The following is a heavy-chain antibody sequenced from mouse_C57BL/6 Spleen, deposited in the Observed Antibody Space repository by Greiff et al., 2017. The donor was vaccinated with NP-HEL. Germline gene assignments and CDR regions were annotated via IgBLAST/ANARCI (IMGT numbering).Heavy chain of an antibody. V-gene: IGHV1-80*01. Sequence: VKLQQSGAELVKPGASVKISCKASGYAFSSYWMNWVKQRPGKGLEWIGQIYPGDGDTNYNGKFKGKATLTADKSSSTAYMQLSSLTSEDSAVYFCARSGSNWYFYVWGTGTTVTVSS. CDR2: IYPGDGDT. CDR1: GYAFSSYW. CDR3: ARSGSNWYFYV. J-gene: IGHJ1*03. D-gene: IGHD3-1*01.